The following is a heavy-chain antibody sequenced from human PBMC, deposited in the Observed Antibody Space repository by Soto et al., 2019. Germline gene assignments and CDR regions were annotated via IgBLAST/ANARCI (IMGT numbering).Heavy chain of an antibody. CDR3: ASTRGLTGTTDLTFWFDP. D-gene: IGHD1-7*01. Sequence: GGSLRLSCAASGFTFSSYWMSWVRKAPGKGLEWVSNISRSSSTIYYADSVKGRFTISRDNAKNSLYLQMNSLRAEDTAVYYCASTRGLTGTTDLTFWFDPWGQGTLVTVSS. V-gene: IGHV3-48*04. CDR1: GFTFSSYW. CDR2: ISRSSSTI. J-gene: IGHJ5*02.